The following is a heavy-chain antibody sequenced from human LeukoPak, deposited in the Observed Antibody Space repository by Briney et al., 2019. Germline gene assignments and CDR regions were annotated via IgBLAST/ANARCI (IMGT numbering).Heavy chain of an antibody. V-gene: IGHV4-30-2*05. CDR3: ARAGYNWNDPFDY. CDR1: GGSISSGGYS. CDR2: IYHSGSA. Sequence: SETLSLTCTVSGGSISSGGYSWSWIRQPLGKGLEWIGYIYHSGSAIKNPSLKTRVSISVDKFNNQFSLKMNYLTAADTALYFCARAGYNWNDPFDYWGQGILVTVSS. J-gene: IGHJ4*02. D-gene: IGHD1-20*01.